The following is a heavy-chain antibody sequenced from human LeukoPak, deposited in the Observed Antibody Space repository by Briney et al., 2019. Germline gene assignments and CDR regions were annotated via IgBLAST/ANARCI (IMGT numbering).Heavy chain of an antibody. CDR3: ARGSITIFGVVIHAFDI. Sequence: SVKVSCKASGGTFSSYTISWVRQAPGQGLEWMGRIIPILGIANYAQKFQGRVTITADKSTSTAYMELSSLRSEDTAAYYCARGSITIFGVVIHAFDIWGQGTKVTVSS. D-gene: IGHD3-3*01. J-gene: IGHJ3*02. V-gene: IGHV1-69*02. CDR2: IIPILGIA. CDR1: GGTFSSYT.